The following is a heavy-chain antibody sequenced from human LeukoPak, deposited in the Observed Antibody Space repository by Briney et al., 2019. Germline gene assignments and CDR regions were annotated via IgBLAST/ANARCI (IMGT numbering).Heavy chain of an antibody. CDR2: IWYDGSNK. J-gene: IGHJ6*02. Sequence: GGSLRLSCAASGFTFSSYGMHWVRQAPGKGREWVAVIWYDGSNKYYADSVKGRFTISRDNSKNTLYLQMNSLRAEDTAVYYCARDRDYDFWSGFQSYYYYGMDVWGQGTTVTVS. D-gene: IGHD3-3*01. V-gene: IGHV3-33*01. CDR1: GFTFSSYG. CDR3: ARDRDYDFWSGFQSYYYYGMDV.